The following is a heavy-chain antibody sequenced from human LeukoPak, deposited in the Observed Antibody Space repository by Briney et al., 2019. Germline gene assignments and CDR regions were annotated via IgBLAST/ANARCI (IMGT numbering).Heavy chain of an antibody. CDR3: ARTPQVYDYGVYAADY. J-gene: IGHJ4*02. CDR2: VNHSGTT. V-gene: IGHV4-34*01. Sequence: SETLSLTCAVYGGSFSGYYWSWIRQPPGKGLEWIGEVNHSGTTNYNPSLKSRVTISVDKSKMQFSLKLTSVTAADTAVYYCARTPQVYDYGVYAADYWGQGTQVTVSS. CDR1: GGSFSGYY. D-gene: IGHD4-17*01.